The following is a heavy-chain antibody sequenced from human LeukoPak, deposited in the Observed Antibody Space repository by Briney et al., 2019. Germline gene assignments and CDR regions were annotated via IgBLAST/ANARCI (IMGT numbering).Heavy chain of an antibody. CDR1: GFIFSSYG. Sequence: GRSLRLSCSASGFIFSSYGMHWVRQAPGKGLEWVAAISSDGSNEYYADSVKGRLTISRDNSKNTLYLEMDSLRAEDTAVYFCAKDGVFRQWLGGWQDYWGQGTLVTVSS. V-gene: IGHV3-30*18. D-gene: IGHD6-19*01. J-gene: IGHJ4*02. CDR2: ISSDGSNE. CDR3: AKDGVFRQWLGGWQDY.